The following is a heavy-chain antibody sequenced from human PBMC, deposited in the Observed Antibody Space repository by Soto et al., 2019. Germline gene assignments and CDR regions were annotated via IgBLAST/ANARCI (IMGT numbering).Heavy chain of an antibody. CDR1: GFTFSNYW. D-gene: IGHD4-17*01. CDR2: IKQDGSVK. Sequence: EVQLVESGGGLVQQGGSLRLSCAPSGFTFSNYWMSWVRQAPGQGLEWVASIKQDGSVKHYVDSVKGRFTISRDNAEKSLHLQMNSLRAEDTAVYYCAKLRGDYTVFDYWGQGARVTVSS. V-gene: IGHV3-7*03. J-gene: IGHJ4*02. CDR3: AKLRGDYTVFDY.